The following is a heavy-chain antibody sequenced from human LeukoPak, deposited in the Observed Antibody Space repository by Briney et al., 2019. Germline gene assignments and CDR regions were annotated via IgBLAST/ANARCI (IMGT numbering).Heavy chain of an antibody. CDR3: ARDAGIPYCGGDCYPDY. J-gene: IGHJ4*02. CDR2: IYNSGST. CDR1: GGSISSGSYY. D-gene: IGHD2-21*01. V-gene: IGHV4-61*02. Sequence: PSQTLSLTCTVSGGSISSGSYYWSWLRQPAGKGPEWIGRIYNSGSTNYIASLKSRITISLGTSKNQFSLKLSSVTAADTAVYYCARDAGIPYCGGDCYPDYWGQGTLVTVSS.